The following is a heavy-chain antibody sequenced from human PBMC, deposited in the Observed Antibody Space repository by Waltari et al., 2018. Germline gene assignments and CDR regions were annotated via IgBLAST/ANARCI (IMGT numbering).Heavy chain of an antibody. CDR3: AKAMGLTFGGVIGGGDAFDI. CDR2: ISWNSGSI. V-gene: IGHV3-9*03. CDR1: GFTFDDYA. J-gene: IGHJ3*02. D-gene: IGHD3-16*02. Sequence: GGGLVQPGRSLRLSCAASGFTFDDYAMHWVRQAPGKGLEWVSGISWNSGSIGYADSVKGRFTISRDNAKNSLYLQMNSLRAEDMALYYCAKAMGLTFGGVIGGGDAFDIWGQGTMVTVSS.